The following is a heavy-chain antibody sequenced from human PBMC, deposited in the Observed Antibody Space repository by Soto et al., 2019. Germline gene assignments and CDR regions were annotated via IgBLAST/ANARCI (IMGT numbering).Heavy chain of an antibody. CDR3: STAAAAHLLDAFDI. Sequence: EVQLVESGGGLVKPGGSLRLSCAASGFTFSNAWMSWVRQAPGKGLEWVGRIKSKTDGGTTDYAAPVKGRFTISRDDLKNTLYLQKNRLKTEVIAVYYCSTAAAAHLLDAFDIWGQGTIVTVSS. CDR2: IKSKTDGGTT. D-gene: IGHD6-13*01. J-gene: IGHJ3*02. CDR1: GFTFSNAW. V-gene: IGHV3-15*01.